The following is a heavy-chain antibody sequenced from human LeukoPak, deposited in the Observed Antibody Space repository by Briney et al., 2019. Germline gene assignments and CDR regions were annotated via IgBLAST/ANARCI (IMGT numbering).Heavy chain of an antibody. D-gene: IGHD2-8*01. CDR1: GGSISGDY. CDR3: AREGRGVSVGMDV. CDR2: IYYSGST. J-gene: IGHJ6*02. V-gene: IGHV4-59*01. Sequence: SETLSLTCTVSGGSISGDYWSWIRQSLQGLEWIGYIYYSGSTNYNPSLKSRVTISVDTSKNQFSLKLSSVTAADTAVYYCAREGRGVSVGMDVWGQGTTVTVSS.